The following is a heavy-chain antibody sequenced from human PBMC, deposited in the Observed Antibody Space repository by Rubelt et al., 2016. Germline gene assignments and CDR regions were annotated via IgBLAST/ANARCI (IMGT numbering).Heavy chain of an antibody. D-gene: IGHD3-9*01. CDR1: GFIFSNYA. J-gene: IGHJ4*02. V-gene: IGHV3-64D*06. Sequence: ASGFIFSNYAMHWVRQAPGKGLEYVSAISGNGGSTYYADSVKGRFTISRDNSKNTLYLQMSSPRAEDTAVYFCVKGGLTGYPMFYFDYWGQGTLVTVSS. CDR3: VKGGLTGYPMFYFDY. CDR2: ISGNGGST.